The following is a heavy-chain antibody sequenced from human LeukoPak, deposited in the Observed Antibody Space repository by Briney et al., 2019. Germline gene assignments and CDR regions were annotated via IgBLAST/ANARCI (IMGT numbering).Heavy chain of an antibody. J-gene: IGHJ5*02. Sequence: PGGSLRLSCGASGFTFSTCAMSWVRQAPGEGLEWVSSISGSGDSTDYADSVKGRFTISRDNSKNTLYLQMNSLRAEDTAVYYCAKAPNYGGNSGPRSVVTRRRASWFDPWGQGTLVTVSS. CDR1: GFTFSTCA. V-gene: IGHV3-23*01. D-gene: IGHD4-23*01. CDR3: AKAPNYGGNSGPRSVVTRRRASWFDP. CDR2: ISGSGDST.